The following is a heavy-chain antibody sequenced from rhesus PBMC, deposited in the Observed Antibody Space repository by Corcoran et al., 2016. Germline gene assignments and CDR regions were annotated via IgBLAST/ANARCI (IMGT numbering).Heavy chain of an antibody. J-gene: IGHJ4*01. CDR2: VDPEDGEA. CDR1: GYTFTDYY. Sequence: EVQLVQSGAEVKKPGASVKISCKASGYTFTDYYLHWVRQAPGKGLEWMGRVDPEDGEAIHAQKCQDRVTSTAETSTDTAYMELSSLRSEDTAVYYCATGSFDYWGQGVLVTVSS. V-gene: IGHV1-111*02. CDR3: ATGSFDY. D-gene: IGHD3-34*01.